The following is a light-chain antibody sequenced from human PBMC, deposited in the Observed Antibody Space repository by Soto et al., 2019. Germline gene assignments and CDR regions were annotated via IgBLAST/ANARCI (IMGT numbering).Light chain of an antibody. J-gene: IGKJ5*01. V-gene: IGKV3-15*01. CDR2: GAS. CDR3: QQYNNWPIP. Sequence: EVVMTQSPSTLSVSPGERATLSCRASQSVSSNLAWYQQKPGQAPRLLIYGASTRATGIPARFSGSGSGTEFTLTISSLQSEDFEVYYCQQYNNWPIPFGQGTRLEIK. CDR1: QSVSSN.